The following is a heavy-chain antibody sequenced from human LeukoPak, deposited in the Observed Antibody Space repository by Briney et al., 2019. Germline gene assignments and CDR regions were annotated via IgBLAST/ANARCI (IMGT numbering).Heavy chain of an antibody. D-gene: IGHD5-12*01. CDR1: GYSFTSYW. Sequence: GESLKISCKGSGYSFTSYWIGWVRQMPGKGLEWMGIIYPGDSDPRYSPSFQGQVTISADKSISTAYLQWSSLKASDTAMYYCARLPPSIDYIVATVYFDYWGQGTLVTVSS. CDR3: ARLPPSIDYIVATVYFDY. V-gene: IGHV5-51*01. J-gene: IGHJ4*02. CDR2: IYPGDSDP.